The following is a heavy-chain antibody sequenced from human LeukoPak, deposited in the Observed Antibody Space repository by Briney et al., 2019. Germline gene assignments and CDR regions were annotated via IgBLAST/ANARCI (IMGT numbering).Heavy chain of an antibody. CDR1: GFTFSSYA. D-gene: IGHD3-22*01. J-gene: IGHJ4*02. Sequence: PGGSLRLSCAASGFTFSSYAMSWVRQAPGKGLEWVSSITGTSASTYYADSVKGRFTISRDNSKNTLYLQMNSLRAEDTAVHFCAKLDYYDTHWGQGTLVTVSS. V-gene: IGHV3-23*01. CDR2: ITGTSAST. CDR3: AKLDYYDTH.